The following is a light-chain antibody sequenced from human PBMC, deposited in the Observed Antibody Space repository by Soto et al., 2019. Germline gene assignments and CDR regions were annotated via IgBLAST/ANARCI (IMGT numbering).Light chain of an antibody. V-gene: IGLV2-14*01. J-gene: IGLJ1*01. CDR1: SSDVGGYNY. CDR3: SSYTSSSTLPYV. CDR2: DVS. Sequence: QSALTQPASVSGSPGQSIPISCTGTSSDVGGYNYVSWYQQHPGKAPKLMIYDVSNRPSGVSNRFSGSKSGNTASLTISGLQAEDEADYYCSSYTSSSTLPYVFGTGTKLTVL.